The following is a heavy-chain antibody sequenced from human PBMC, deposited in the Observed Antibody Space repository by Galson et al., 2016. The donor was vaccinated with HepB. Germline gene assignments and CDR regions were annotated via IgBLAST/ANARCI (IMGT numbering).Heavy chain of an antibody. D-gene: IGHD2-2*01. CDR1: GGSISSFY. CDR3: ARGDYYAKLDV. J-gene: IGHJ6*02. V-gene: IGHV4-59*01. CDR2: IYYSGAT. Sequence: SETLSLTCTVSGGSISSFYWSWVRQPPGKGLEWIGYIYYSGATNYNPSLKSRVTMSVDTSKNHFSLELNSLTAADTAVYYCARGDYYAKLDVWGQGATVTVSS.